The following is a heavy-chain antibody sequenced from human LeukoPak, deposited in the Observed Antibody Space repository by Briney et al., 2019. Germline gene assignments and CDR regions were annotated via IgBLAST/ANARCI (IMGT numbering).Heavy chain of an antibody. CDR3: MIAAAGTPPQNLGFDP. D-gene: IGHD6-13*01. J-gene: IGHJ5*02. CDR2: MNPNSGNT. V-gene: IGHV1-8*01. Sequence: ASVTVSCKASGYTFTSYDINWVRQAPGQGLEWMGWMNPNSGNTGYAQKFQGRVTMTRKTSISTAYMELSSLRSEDTAVYYCMIAAAGTPPQNLGFDPWGQGTLVTVSS. CDR1: GYTFTSYD.